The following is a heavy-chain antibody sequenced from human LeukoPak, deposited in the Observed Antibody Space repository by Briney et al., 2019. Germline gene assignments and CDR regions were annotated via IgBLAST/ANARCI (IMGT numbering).Heavy chain of an antibody. V-gene: IGHV3-21*01. Sequence: GRTERPSCAASAFTVTTDGTNSASQAPGNGLEWAASISTSSNFIYYADSEKGRFTISRDNAKNSLYLQMNSLRAEDTAIYYCSRDPRSSWYDYWGQGPLVTVSS. CDR1: AFTVTTDG. CDR3: SRDPRSSWYDY. CDR2: ISTSSNFI. J-gene: IGHJ4*02. D-gene: IGHD6-13*01.